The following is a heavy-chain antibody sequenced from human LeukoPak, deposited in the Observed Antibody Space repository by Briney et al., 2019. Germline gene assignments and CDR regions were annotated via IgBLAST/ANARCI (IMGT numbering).Heavy chain of an antibody. D-gene: IGHD1-26*01. CDR2: IRSDGSDT. Sequence: PGGSLRLSCAASGFTFSDTWMHWVRQAPGKGLVWVSRIRSDGSDTRYAESVKGRFTISRDNAKNTLYLQMNSLRAEDTAVYYCAKGLSGSYYGYYYYYMDVWGKGTTVTVSS. J-gene: IGHJ6*03. V-gene: IGHV3-74*01. CDR3: AKGLSGSYYGYYYYYMDV. CDR1: GFTFSDTW.